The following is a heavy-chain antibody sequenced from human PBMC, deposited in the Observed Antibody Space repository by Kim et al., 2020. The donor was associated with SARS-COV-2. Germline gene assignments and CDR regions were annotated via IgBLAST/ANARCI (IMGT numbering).Heavy chain of an antibody. Sequence: SETLSLTCAVYGGSFSGYYWSWIRQPPGKGLEWIGEINHSGSTNYNPSLKSRVTISVDTSKNQFSLKLSSVTAADTAVYYCARFVYYDSSGYPSYGMDVWGQGTTVTVSS. D-gene: IGHD3-22*01. V-gene: IGHV4-34*01. CDR2: INHSGST. J-gene: IGHJ6*02. CDR3: ARFVYYDSSGYPSYGMDV. CDR1: GGSFSGYY.